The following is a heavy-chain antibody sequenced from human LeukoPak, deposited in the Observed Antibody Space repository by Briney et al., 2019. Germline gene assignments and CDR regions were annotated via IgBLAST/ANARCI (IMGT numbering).Heavy chain of an antibody. D-gene: IGHD3-3*01. J-gene: IGHJ6*02. V-gene: IGHV4-28*03. CDR3: ARGQDFWSGFYYYGMDV. CDR1: GYSISSGDW. CDR2: IYYSGST. Sequence: SETLSLTCAVSGYSISSGDWWGWIRQPPGKGLEWIGYIYYSGSTNYNPSLKSRVTISVDTSKNQFSLKLSSVTAADTAVYYCARGQDFWSGFYYYGMDVWGQGTTVTVSS.